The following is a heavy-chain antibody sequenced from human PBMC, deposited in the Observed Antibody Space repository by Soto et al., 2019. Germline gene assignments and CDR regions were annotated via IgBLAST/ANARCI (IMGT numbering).Heavy chain of an antibody. CDR3: ARDRRLVVVTALDYYYGMDV. D-gene: IGHD2-21*02. Sequence: QVQLVQSGAEVKKPGASVKVSCKASGYTFTGYYMHWVRQAPGQGLEWMGWINPNSGGTNYAQKFQGWVTMTRDTSISTAYMELSRLRSDDTAVYYCARDRRLVVVTALDYYYGMDVWGQGTTVTVSS. J-gene: IGHJ6*02. CDR1: GYTFTGYY. V-gene: IGHV1-2*04. CDR2: INPNSGGT.